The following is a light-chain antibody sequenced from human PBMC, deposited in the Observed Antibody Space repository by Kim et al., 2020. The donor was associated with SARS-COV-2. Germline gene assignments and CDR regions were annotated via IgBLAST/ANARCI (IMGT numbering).Light chain of an antibody. CDR2: SDE. V-gene: IGLV1-44*01. CDR1: GAVVGSDA. Sequence: GTGVTLCWSGSGAVVGSDAGRWVQQLAGAGPEGRIDSDEHRPSGVPDRFSGSKSGTSASLAISGLQSEDEADYYCAAWDDSLNGVIFGGGTQRTVL. CDR3: AAWDDSLNGVI. J-gene: IGLJ2*01.